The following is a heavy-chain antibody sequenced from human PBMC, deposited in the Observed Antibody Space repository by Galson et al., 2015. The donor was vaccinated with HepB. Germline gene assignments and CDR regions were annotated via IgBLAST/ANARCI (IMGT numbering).Heavy chain of an antibody. CDR2: ISSSSSYI. V-gene: IGHV3-21*01. CDR3: ARSYPYDFWSGYYFDYFYYYYYMDV. Sequence: SLRLSCAASGFTFSSYSMNWVRQAPGKGLEWVPSISSSSSYIYYADSVKGRFTISRDNAKNSLYLQMNSLRAEDTAVYYCARSYPYDFWSGYYFDYFYYYYYMDVWGKGTTVTVSS. J-gene: IGHJ6*03. D-gene: IGHD3-3*01. CDR1: GFTFSSYS.